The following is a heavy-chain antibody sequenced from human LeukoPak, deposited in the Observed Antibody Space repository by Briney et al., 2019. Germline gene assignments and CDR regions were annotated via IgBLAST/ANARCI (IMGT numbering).Heavy chain of an antibody. CDR3: ARGRAGYIAAAGRGSDY. CDR1: GFTFSSYG. V-gene: IGHV3-30*02. J-gene: IGHJ4*02. D-gene: IGHD6-13*01. CDR2: IHHDGSNK. Sequence: PGGSLRLSCAASGFTFSSYGMHWVRQAPGKGLDWVAFIHHDGSNKYYADSVRGRFTISRDNSKNTLYLQMNSLRAEDTAVYYCARGRAGYIAAAGRGSDYWGQGTLVTVSA.